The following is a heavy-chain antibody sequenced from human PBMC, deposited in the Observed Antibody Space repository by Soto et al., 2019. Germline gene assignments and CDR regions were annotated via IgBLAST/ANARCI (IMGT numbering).Heavy chain of an antibody. CDR2: INTDGSTT. CDR1: GFTFSSYW. V-gene: IGHV3-74*01. CDR3: ARGRASAWPY. J-gene: IGHJ4*02. D-gene: IGHD6-19*01. Sequence: GGSLRLSCAASGFTFSSYWMHWVRQPPGKGLVWVSRINTDGSTTTYADSVKGRFTISRDNAKNTLYLQMNSLRAEDTAVYYCARGRASAWPYWGQGXLVTVYS.